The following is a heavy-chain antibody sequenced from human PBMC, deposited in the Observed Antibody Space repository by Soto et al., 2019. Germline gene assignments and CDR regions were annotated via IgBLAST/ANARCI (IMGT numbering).Heavy chain of an antibody. J-gene: IGHJ4*02. V-gene: IGHV4-39*01. CDR2: INYSGNT. CDR3: ARNVAGATVRYYFDF. D-gene: IGHD1-26*01. Sequence: LSLTCTVSGDSIISNNYYWGWIRQPPGKGLEWIGGINYSGNTYYDPSLKSRVTISVDTSKNQFSLMLTSVTAADTAVYYCARNVAGATVRYYFDFWGQGIVVTVSS. CDR1: GDSIISNNYY.